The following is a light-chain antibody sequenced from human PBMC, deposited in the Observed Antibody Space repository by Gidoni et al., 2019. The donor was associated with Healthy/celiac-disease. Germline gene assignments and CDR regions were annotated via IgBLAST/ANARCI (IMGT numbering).Light chain of an antibody. V-gene: IGKV2-28*01. J-gene: IGKJ2*01. CDR3: MQALQTPYT. CDR1: QSLLHSNGYNY. CDR2: LGS. Sequence: DIVMTQSQLSLPVTPGEPASISCRSSQSLLHSNGYNYLDWYLQKPGQSPQLLIYLGSNQAAGVPDRFSGSGSGTDFTLTISRVEAEDVGVYYCMQALQTPYTFGQGTKLEIK.